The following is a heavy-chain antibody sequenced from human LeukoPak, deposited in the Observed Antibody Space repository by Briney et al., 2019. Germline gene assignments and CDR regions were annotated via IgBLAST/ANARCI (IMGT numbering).Heavy chain of an antibody. J-gene: IGHJ6*02. V-gene: IGHV3-11*01. Sequence: GGSLRLSCAGSGCTFSDYYMSWIRQAPGKGLAWVSYISSSGSTIYYADSVKGRFTISRDNAKNSLYLQMNSLRAEDTAVYYCARDSYFDWLLPYYYYGMDVWGQGTTVTVSS. D-gene: IGHD3-9*01. CDR3: ARDSYFDWLLPYYYYGMDV. CDR1: GCTFSDYY. CDR2: ISSSGSTI.